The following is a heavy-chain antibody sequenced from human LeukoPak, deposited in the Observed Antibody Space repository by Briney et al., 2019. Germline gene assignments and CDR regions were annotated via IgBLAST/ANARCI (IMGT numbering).Heavy chain of an antibody. J-gene: IGHJ4*02. CDR3: ARLRSGYFDY. V-gene: IGHV4-39*01. CDR2: TYYSGST. D-gene: IGHD2-15*01. Sequence: PSETLSLTCTVSGGSISSSSYYWGWIRQPPGKGLEWIGSTYYSGSTYYNPSLKSRVTISVDTSKNQFSLKLSSVTAADTAVYYCARLRSGYFDYWGQGTLVTVSS. CDR1: GGSISSSSYY.